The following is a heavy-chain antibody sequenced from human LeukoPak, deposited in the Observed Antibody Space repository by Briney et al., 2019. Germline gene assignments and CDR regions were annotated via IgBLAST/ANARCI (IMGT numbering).Heavy chain of an antibody. CDR2: IIPIFGTA. CDR3: ARAKPEQDAFDI. CDR1: GGTFSSYA. J-gene: IGHJ3*02. Sequence: ASVKVSCKASGGTFSSYAISWVRQAPGQGLEWMGRIIPIFGTANYAQKFQGRVTITTDESTSTAYMELSSLRAEDTAVYYCARAKPEQDAFDIWGQGTMVTVSS. D-gene: IGHD1/OR15-1a*01. V-gene: IGHV1-69*05.